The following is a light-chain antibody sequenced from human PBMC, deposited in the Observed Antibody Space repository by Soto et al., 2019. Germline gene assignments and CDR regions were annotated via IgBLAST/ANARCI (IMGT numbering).Light chain of an antibody. CDR1: QSVSSN. CDR3: QQYDNWLGT. CDR2: GAS. Sequence: EIVMTQSPATLSVSPGERVTVSCRASQSVSSNLAWYQQTPGQAPRLLIYGASTRATGIPARFSGSGSGTEFTLTISSLQSEDFAVYYCQQYDNWLGTFGQGTKVDIK. V-gene: IGKV3D-15*01. J-gene: IGKJ1*01.